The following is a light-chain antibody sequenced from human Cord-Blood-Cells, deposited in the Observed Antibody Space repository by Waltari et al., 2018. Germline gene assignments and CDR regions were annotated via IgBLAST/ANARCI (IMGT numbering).Light chain of an antibody. CDR2: GAS. V-gene: IGKV3-15*01. J-gene: IGKJ3*01. CDR1: QSVSSN. CDR3: QQYNNWPLFT. Sequence: EIVMTQSPATLSVSTGERATLSCRASQSVSSNLAWYQQKPGQAPRLLIYGASTRATGIPARFSGSGSGTEFTLTISSLQSEDFAVYHCQQYNNWPLFTFGPGTKVDIK.